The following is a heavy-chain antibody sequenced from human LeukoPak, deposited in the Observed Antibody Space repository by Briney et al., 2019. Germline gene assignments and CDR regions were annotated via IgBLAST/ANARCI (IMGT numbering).Heavy chain of an antibody. CDR1: GGTFSSYA. CDR2: IIPIFGTA. D-gene: IGHD6-6*01. Sequence: SVKVSCKASGGTFSSYAISWVRQAPGQGLEWMGGIIPIFGTANYAQKFQGRVTITADESTSTAYMELSSLRSEDTAVYYCARDGIAAPRPRYYYYYYMDVWGKGTTVTVSS. CDR3: ARDGIAAPRPRYYYYYYMDV. V-gene: IGHV1-69*13. J-gene: IGHJ6*03.